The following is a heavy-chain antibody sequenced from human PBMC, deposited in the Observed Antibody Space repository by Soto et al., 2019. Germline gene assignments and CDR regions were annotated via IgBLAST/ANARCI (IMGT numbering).Heavy chain of an antibody. V-gene: IGHV3-23*01. CDR3: ARDRQFSHPRGGMDV. Sequence: EVQLLESGGGLVLPGGSLRLSCAASGFTFSSYAMNWVRQAPGKWLEWVSAISGTGYNTYYADSLKGRFTISRDNSKNTLSLQMNSLRAVDTAVYYCARDRQFSHPRGGMDVWGQGTTVTVSS. CDR2: ISGTGYNT. D-gene: IGHD3-10*01. CDR1: GFTFSSYA. J-gene: IGHJ6*02.